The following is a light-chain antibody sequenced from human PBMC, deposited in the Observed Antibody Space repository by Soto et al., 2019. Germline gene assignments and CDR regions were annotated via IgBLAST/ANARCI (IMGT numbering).Light chain of an antibody. V-gene: IGLV2-14*01. CDR2: EVT. Sequence: QSALTQPASVSGSPGQSITLSCTGTSSDVGGYNYVSWYQQHPGKAPKVMIYEVTNRPPGVSHRFSGSKSGNTASLTISGLQAEDEGDYYCSSYTSSSTLVVFGGGTKLTVL. CDR3: SSYTSSSTLVV. J-gene: IGLJ2*01. CDR1: SSDVGGYNY.